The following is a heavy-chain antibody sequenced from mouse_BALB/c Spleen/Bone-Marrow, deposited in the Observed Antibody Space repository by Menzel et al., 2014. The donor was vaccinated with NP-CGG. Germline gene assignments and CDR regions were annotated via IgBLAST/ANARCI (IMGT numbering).Heavy chain of an antibody. J-gene: IGHJ4*01. CDR2: ISXGGINT. Sequence: EVKLVESGGGLVKPGGSLKLSRAASGFAFSGYDMSWVRQTPEKRLEWVAYISXGGINTYYPDSVKGRFTISRDNAKNTLYLQMNSLKSEDTAMYYCARQRGYAYAMDYWGQGTSVTVSS. V-gene: IGHV5-12-1*01. CDR3: ARQRGYAYAMDY. D-gene: IGHD2-2*01. CDR1: GFAFSGYD.